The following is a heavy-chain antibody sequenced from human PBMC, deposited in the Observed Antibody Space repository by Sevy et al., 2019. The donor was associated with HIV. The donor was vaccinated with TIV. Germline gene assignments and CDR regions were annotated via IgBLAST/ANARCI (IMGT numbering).Heavy chain of an antibody. CDR2: ISHRGST. CDR1: GGSSSGYY. D-gene: IGHD1-1*01. V-gene: IGHV4-34*01. CDR3: ARGGLMATTEYGMDV. Sequence: SETLSLTCAVSGGSSSGYYWAWIRQSPGKGLEWIGEISHRGSTKYNPSLKSRVSISVDTSKDQISLRLTSLTAADTAVYYCARGGLMATTEYGMDVWGQGTTVTVSS. J-gene: IGHJ6*02.